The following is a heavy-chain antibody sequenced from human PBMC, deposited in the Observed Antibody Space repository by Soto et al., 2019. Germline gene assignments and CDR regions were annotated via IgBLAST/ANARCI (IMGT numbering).Heavy chain of an antibody. CDR3: ARVGYCSSTSCYGYYYYGMDV. CDR1: GDSVSSNSAA. V-gene: IGHV6-1*01. CDR2: TYYRSKWYN. J-gene: IGHJ6*02. D-gene: IGHD2-2*01. Sequence: SQTLSLTCAISGDSVSSNSAAWNWIRQPPSRGLEWLGRTYYRSKWYNDYAVSVKSRITINPDTSKNQFSLQLNSVTPEDTAVYYCARVGYCSSTSCYGYYYYGMDVWGQGTTVTVSS.